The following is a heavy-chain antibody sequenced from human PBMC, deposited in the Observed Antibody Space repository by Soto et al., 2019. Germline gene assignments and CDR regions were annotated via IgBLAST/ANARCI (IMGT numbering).Heavy chain of an antibody. CDR2: IYYSGST. Sequence: SETRSLTCTVSGGSISSYYWIWIRQPPGKGLEWIGYIYYSGSTNYNPSLKSRVTISVDTSKNQFSLKLSSVTAADTAVYYCAREAPRGDYDYWGQGTLVTVSS. CDR3: AREAPRGDYDY. J-gene: IGHJ4*02. D-gene: IGHD4-17*01. CDR1: GGSISSYY. V-gene: IGHV4-59*01.